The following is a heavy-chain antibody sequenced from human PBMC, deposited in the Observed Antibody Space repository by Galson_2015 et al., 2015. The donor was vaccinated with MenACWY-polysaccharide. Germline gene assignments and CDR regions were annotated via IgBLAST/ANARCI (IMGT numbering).Heavy chain of an antibody. V-gene: IGHV3-21*04. J-gene: IGHJ4*02. CDR2: ISSSSSYI. CDR1: GFTFSSYS. Sequence: SLRLSCAASGFTFSSYSMNWVRQAPGKGLEWVSSISSSSSYIYYADSVKGRFTISRDNSKNTLFLQMSSLRGEDTAVYYCVGSAPTGWELPNFDYWGQGTLVTVSS. D-gene: IGHD1-26*01. CDR3: VGSAPTGWELPNFDY.